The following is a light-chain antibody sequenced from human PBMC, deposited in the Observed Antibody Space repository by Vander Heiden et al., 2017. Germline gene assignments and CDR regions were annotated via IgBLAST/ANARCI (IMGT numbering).Light chain of an antibody. CDR3: QQDNSSYFT. V-gene: IGKV1-5*03. CDR1: QSISSW. CDR2: KAS. J-gene: IGKJ2*01. Sequence: DIQMTQSPSTLSASVGDRVTITCRASQSISSWLAWYQQKPGKAPKLLIYKASSLESGVPSRFSGSGSGTEFTLTISSLQPDDFATYYCQQDNSSYFTFGQGTKLDIK.